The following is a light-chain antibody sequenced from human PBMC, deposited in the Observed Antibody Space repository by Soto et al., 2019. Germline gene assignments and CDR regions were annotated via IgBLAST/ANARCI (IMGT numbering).Light chain of an antibody. CDR1: QSVSSY. CDR2: DAS. J-gene: IGKJ5*01. V-gene: IGKV3-11*01. Sequence: EIVLTQSPATLSLSPGERATLSCRASQSVSSYLAWYQQKPGQAPRLLIYDASNRATGIPARFSGSGSGTDLTLTISSLEPEDFAVYYCQQRSNWPLTFGQWTRLESK. CDR3: QQRSNWPLT.